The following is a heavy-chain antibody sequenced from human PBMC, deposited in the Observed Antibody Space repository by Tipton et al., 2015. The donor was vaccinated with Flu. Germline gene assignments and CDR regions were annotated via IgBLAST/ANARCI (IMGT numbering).Heavy chain of an antibody. V-gene: IGHV1-2*02. CDR1: GYTFTAHY. CDR2: INANDNGT. CDR3: AGDGAGYNGAFDM. D-gene: IGHD5-24*01. Sequence: QLVQSGAELKKPGASVKVSCKGSGYTFTAHYMHWVRQAPGQGLEWMGWINANDNGTRYPQKFQGRVTMTRDTSISTVYMELSRLSTDDTAVYYCAGDGAGYNGAFDMWGQGTMVTVSS. J-gene: IGHJ3*02.